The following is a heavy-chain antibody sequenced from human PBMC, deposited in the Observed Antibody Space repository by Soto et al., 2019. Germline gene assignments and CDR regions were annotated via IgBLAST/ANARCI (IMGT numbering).Heavy chain of an antibody. CDR2: IKQDGSEK. CDR1: GFTFSSYW. CDR3: ARDWYYDILTGITPAPNWFDP. Sequence: GGSLRLSCAASGFTFSSYWMSWVRQAAGKGLEWVANIKQDGSEKYYVDSVKGRFTISIDNAKNSLYLQMNSLRAEDTAVYYCARDWYYDILTGITPAPNWFDPWGQGTLVTVSS. J-gene: IGHJ5*02. V-gene: IGHV3-7*01. D-gene: IGHD3-9*01.